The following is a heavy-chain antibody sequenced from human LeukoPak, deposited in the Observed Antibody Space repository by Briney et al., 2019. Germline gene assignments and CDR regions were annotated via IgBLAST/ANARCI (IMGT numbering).Heavy chain of an antibody. CDR2: ISSSGSTL. CDR1: GFSFRDFG. V-gene: IGHV3-48*01. J-gene: IGHJ6*03. Sequence: PGGSLRLACAASGFSFRDFGMNWVRQAPGKGLEWLSYISSSGSTLFYADSVKGRFTISRDNVNNPLYLQMNSLGVDDMGVYYCARGYSTSSYSHYYYYMDVWGKGTTVAVSS. D-gene: IGHD6-6*01. CDR3: ARGYSTSSYSHYYYYMDV.